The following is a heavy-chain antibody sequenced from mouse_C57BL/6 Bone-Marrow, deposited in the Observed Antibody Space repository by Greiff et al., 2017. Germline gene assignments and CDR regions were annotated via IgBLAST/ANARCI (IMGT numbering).Heavy chain of an antibody. V-gene: IGHV1-82*01. CDR3: ARGYYGYGWFAY. D-gene: IGHD2-2*01. CDR2: IYPGDGDT. Sequence: QVQLKQSGPELVKPGASVKISCKASGYAFSSSWMNWVKQRPGKGLEWIGRIYPGDGDTNYNGKFKGKATLTADKSSSTAYMQLSSLTSEDSAVYFCARGYYGYGWFAYWGQGTLVTVSA. CDR1: GYAFSSSW. J-gene: IGHJ3*01.